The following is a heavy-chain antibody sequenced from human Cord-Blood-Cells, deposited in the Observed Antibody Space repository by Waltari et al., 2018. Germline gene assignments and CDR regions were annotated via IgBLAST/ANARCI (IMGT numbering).Heavy chain of an antibody. CDR1: SYS. J-gene: IGHJ4*02. V-gene: IGHV3-21*01. CDR3: ARGLKERGIVVVVAARESTPH. CDR2: ISSSSSYI. D-gene: IGHD2-15*01. Sequence: SYSMNWVRQAPGKGLKWVSSISSSSSYIYYADSVKGRFTISRDNAKNSLYLQMNSLRAEDTAVYYCARGLKERGIVVVVAARESTPHWGQGTLVTVSS.